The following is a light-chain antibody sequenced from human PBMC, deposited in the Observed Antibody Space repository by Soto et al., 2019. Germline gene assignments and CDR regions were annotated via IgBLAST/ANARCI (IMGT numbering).Light chain of an antibody. V-gene: IGKV3-20*01. Sequence: EIVLTQSPGTLSLSPGDRATLSCRASQSLSRSSLAWYQQKPGRAPRLLIYGASSRATGIPDRFSGSGSGTDFTLTISRLEPEDFAVYYCQQYGSSPRTFDQGTKVEIK. CDR2: GAS. CDR3: QQYGSSPRT. J-gene: IGKJ1*01. CDR1: QSLSRSS.